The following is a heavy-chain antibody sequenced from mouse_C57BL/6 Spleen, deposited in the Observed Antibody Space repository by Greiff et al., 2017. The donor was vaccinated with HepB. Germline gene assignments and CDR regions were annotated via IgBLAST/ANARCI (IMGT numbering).Heavy chain of an antibody. CDR3: ARSDYYGSSWFDY. D-gene: IGHD1-1*01. J-gene: IGHJ2*01. Sequence: EVKLVESGGGLVKPGGSLKLSCAAPGFTFSDYGMHWVRQAPEKGLEWVAYISSGSSTIYYADTVKGRFTISRDNAKNTLFLQMTSLRSEDTAMYYCARSDYYGSSWFDYWGQGTTLTVSS. CDR1: GFTFSDYG. V-gene: IGHV5-17*01. CDR2: ISSGSSTI.